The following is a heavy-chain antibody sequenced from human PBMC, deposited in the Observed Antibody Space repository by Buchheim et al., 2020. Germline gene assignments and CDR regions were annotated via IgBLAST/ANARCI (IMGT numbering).Heavy chain of an antibody. CDR2: INWNGSSK. CDR3: ARGSYYDFWSGYPRRYYYYGMDV. J-gene: IGHJ6*02. V-gene: IGHV3-20*04. Sequence: EVQLVESGGGVVRPGGSLRLSCAASGFTFDDYGMSWVRQAPGKGLEWVSGINWNGSSKGYADSVKGRFTISRDNAKNSLYLQMNSLRAEDTALYYCARGSYYDFWSGYPRRYYYYGMDVWGQGTT. CDR1: GFTFDDYG. D-gene: IGHD3-3*01.